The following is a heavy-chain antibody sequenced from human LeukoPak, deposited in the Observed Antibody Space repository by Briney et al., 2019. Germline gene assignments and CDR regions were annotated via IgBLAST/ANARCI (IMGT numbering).Heavy chain of an antibody. CDR2: ISSSSSYI. Sequence: GGSLRLSCAASGFTFSSYSMNWVRQAPGKGLEWVSSISSSSSYIYYADSVKGRFTISRENAKNSLYLQMNSLRAEDTAVYYCARDYTRTTGWFDPWGQGTLVTVSS. CDR3: ARDYTRTTGWFDP. CDR1: GFTFSSYS. V-gene: IGHV3-21*01. D-gene: IGHD1-1*01. J-gene: IGHJ5*02.